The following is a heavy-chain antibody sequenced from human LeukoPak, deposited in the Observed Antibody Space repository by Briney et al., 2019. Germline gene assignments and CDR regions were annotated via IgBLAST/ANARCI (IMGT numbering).Heavy chain of an antibody. CDR2: IYYSGST. D-gene: IGHD3-16*02. J-gene: IGHJ4*02. CDR3: VGFGEESTYDYVWGSYRHSPDY. CDR1: GGSISSSSYY. V-gene: IGHV4-39*01. Sequence: SETLSLTCTVSGGSISSSSYYWGWIRQPPGKGLEWIGCIYYSGSTYYNPSLKSRVTISVDTSKNQFSLRLSSVTAADTAVYYCVGFGEESTYDYVWGSYRHSPDYWGQGTLVTVSS.